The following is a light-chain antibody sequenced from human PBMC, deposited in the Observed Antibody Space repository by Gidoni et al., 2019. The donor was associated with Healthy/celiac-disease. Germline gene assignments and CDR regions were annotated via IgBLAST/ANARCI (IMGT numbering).Light chain of an antibody. CDR1: QSVSRY. CDR3: QQRSNWPRFT. CDR2: DAS. V-gene: IGKV3-11*01. J-gene: IGKJ3*01. Sequence: EIVLTQSPATLALSPGERATLSCRASQSVSRYLAWYQQKPGKAPRLLIYDASTRATGIPARFSGSGSGTDFTLTISSLEPEDFAVYYCQQRSNWPRFTFGPGTKVDIK.